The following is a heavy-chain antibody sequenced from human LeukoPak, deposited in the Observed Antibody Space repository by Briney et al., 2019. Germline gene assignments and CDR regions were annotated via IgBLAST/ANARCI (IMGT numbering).Heavy chain of an antibody. Sequence: GASVKVSCKASGYSFTSYGISWVRQAPGQGLEWMGWISAYNGHTSYAQKLQRRVTMPTHTSTNTAYMELRSLRSDDTAVYYCARDRGYGSGSYWGQGTLVTVSS. CDR2: ISAYNGHT. CDR1: GYSFTSYG. J-gene: IGHJ4*02. CDR3: ARDRGYGSGSY. V-gene: IGHV1-18*01. D-gene: IGHD3-10*01.